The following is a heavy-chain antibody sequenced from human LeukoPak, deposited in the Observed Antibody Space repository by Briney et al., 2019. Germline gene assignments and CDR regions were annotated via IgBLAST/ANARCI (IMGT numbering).Heavy chain of an antibody. CDR3: ASEFGSAYDFWSGYFDY. CDR2: IIPIFGTA. D-gene: IGHD3-3*01. CDR1: GGTFSSYA. J-gene: IGHJ4*02. Sequence: SVKVSCKASGGTFSSYAISWVRQAPGQGLEWMGGIIPIFGTANYAQKFQGRVTITADESTSTAYMELSGLRSEDTTVYYCASEFGSAYDFWSGYFDYWGQGTLVTVSS. V-gene: IGHV1-69*13.